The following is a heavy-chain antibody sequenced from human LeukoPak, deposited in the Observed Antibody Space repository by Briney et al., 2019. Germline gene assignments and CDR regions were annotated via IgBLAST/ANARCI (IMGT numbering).Heavy chain of an antibody. Sequence: SETLSLTCAVYGGSFSGYYWSWIRQPPGKGLEWIGEINHSGSTNYNPSLRSRVTISVDTSKNQFSLKLSSVTAADTAVYYCARGPLYYDILTGYYKSFDYWGQGTLVTVSS. CDR1: GGSFSGYY. V-gene: IGHV4-34*01. CDR3: ARGPLYYDILTGYYKSFDY. D-gene: IGHD3-9*01. CDR2: INHSGST. J-gene: IGHJ4*02.